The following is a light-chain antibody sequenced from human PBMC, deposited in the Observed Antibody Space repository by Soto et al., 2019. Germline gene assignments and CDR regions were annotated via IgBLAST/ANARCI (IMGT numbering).Light chain of an antibody. CDR2: VAS. CDR3: QQSYGTPIT. CDR1: QSTSTY. V-gene: IGKV1-39*01. J-gene: IGKJ5*01. Sequence: DIQMPHSASSLSASVGDRVTITCRASQSTSTYLHWYQQKPEKAPKLLIYVASSLQRGVPSRFSGSGSGTDFTLTITSLQPEDFATYYCQQSYGTPITFGQGTRLEIK.